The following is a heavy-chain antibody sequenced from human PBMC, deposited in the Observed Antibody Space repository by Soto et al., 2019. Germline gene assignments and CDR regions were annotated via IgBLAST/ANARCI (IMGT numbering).Heavy chain of an antibody. CDR3: ARGSGSRGGN. CDR1: GFTFSSYA. Sequence: XESLRLSCAASGFTFSSYAMHWVRQAPGKGLEWVAVISYDGSNKYYADSVKGRFTISRDNSKNTLYLQMNSLRAGDTAVYYCARGSGSRGGNWGQRTLVTVSS. J-gene: IGHJ4*02. V-gene: IGHV3-30-3*01. D-gene: IGHD1-26*01. CDR2: ISYDGSNK.